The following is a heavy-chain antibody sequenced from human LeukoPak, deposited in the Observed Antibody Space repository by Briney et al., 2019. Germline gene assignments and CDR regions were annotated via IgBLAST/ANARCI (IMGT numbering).Heavy chain of an antibody. CDR1: GFTLSSYL. V-gene: IGHV3-23*01. Sequence: GGSLTLSCAASGFTLSSYLMQWVRQAPGKGGVWVSAISGSGGSTYYADSVKGRFTISRDNSKNTLYLQMNSLRAEGTAVYYCAKGGEMATATLIIGYWGQGTLVTVSS. CDR2: ISGSGGST. D-gene: IGHD5-24*01. CDR3: AKGGEMATATLIIGY. J-gene: IGHJ4*02.